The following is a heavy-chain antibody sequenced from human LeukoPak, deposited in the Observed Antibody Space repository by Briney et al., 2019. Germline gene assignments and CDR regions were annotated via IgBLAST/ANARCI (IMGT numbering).Heavy chain of an antibody. J-gene: IGHJ6*03. CDR3: AKDSQFHPAAQTSFYYYYYYYMDV. Sequence: TGGSLRLPCAASGFTFSSYAMSWVRQAPGKGLEWVSAISGSGGSTYYADSVKGRFTISRDNSKNTLYLQMNSLRAEDTAVYYCAKDSQFHPAAQTSFYYYYYYYMDVWGKGTTVTVSS. CDR2: ISGSGGST. CDR1: GFTFSSYA. V-gene: IGHV3-23*01. D-gene: IGHD2-2*01.